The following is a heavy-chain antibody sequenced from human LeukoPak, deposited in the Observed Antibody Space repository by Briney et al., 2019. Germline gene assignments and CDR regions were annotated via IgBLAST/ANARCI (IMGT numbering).Heavy chain of an antibody. CDR1: GGTFSSYA. CDR3: ARGGYYDSSGYYRWSYYYYYMDV. D-gene: IGHD3-22*01. Sequence: ASVKVSCKASGGTFSSYAISWVRQAPGQGLEWMGGIIPIFGTANYAQKFQGRVTITADKSTSTAYMELSSLRSEDTAVYYCARGGYYDSSGYYRWSYYYYYMDVWGKGTTVTVSS. J-gene: IGHJ6*03. V-gene: IGHV1-69*06. CDR2: IIPIFGTA.